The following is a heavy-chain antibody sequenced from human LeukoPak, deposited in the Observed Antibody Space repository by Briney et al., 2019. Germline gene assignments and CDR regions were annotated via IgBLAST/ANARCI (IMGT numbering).Heavy chain of an antibody. J-gene: IGHJ4*02. CDR1: GSSITDYY. Sequence: SETLSLTCTVSGSSITDYYWSWVRQPAGKGLEWIGRFYTSSSHTNTNPSLKGRVTMSIDTSQNRVSLKMTSVTAADTAVYYCARDREGEASFDHWGRGSQVIVSA. V-gene: IGHV4-4*07. CDR2: FYTSSSHT. CDR3: ARDREGEASFDH. D-gene: IGHD1-26*01.